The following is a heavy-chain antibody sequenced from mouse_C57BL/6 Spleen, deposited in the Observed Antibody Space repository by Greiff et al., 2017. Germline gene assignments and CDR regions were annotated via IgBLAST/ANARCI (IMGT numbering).Heavy chain of an antibody. J-gene: IGHJ1*03. CDR2: ISSGGSYT. CDR3: ASRRPYFDV. V-gene: IGHV5-6*02. CDR1: GFTFSSYG. Sequence: EVKLMESGGDLVKPGGSLKLSCAASGFTFSSYGMSWVRQTPDKRLEWVATISSGGSYTYYPDSVKGRFTISRDNAKNTLYLQMSSLKSEDTASYYCASRRPYFDVWGTGTTGTVSS.